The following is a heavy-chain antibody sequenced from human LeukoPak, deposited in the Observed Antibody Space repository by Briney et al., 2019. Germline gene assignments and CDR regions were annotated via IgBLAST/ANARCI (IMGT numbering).Heavy chain of an antibody. J-gene: IGHJ4*02. V-gene: IGHV3-30-3*01. CDR1: GFTFSSYA. D-gene: IGHD2-2*01. Sequence: GGSLRLSCAASGFTFSSYAMHWVRQAPGKGLEWVAVISYDGSNKYYADSVKGRFTISRDNSKNTLYLQMNSLRAEDTAVYYCARTLRSAERFVVVPAATILDYWGQGTLVTVSS. CDR3: ARTLRSAERFVVVPAATILDY. CDR2: ISYDGSNK.